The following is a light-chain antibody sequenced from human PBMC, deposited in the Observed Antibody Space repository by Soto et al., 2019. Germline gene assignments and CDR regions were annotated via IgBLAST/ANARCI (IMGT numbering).Light chain of an antibody. J-gene: IGLJ3*02. CDR2: DVI. V-gene: IGLV2-11*01. CDR3: CSYAGNSLWV. CDR1: SSDVGGSNL. Sequence: QLVLTQPRSVSGSPGQSVTISCTGTSSDVGGSNLVSWYQQHAGRAPKLVIYDVIKRPSGVPDRFSGSKSGNTASLTISGLQVEDEADYYCCSYAGNSLWVFGGGTKLTVL.